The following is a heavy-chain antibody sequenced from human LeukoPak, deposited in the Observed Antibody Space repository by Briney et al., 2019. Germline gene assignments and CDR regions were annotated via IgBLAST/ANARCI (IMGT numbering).Heavy chain of an antibody. CDR2: TYYRSEWYY. J-gene: IGHJ4*02. CDR3: ARGYRYAFDY. Sequence: SQTLSLTCAISGDSVSSNSVGWHWIRQSPSRGLEWLGRTYYRSEWYYNYAVSVKSRITINPDTSKNQFSLRLNSVTPEDTAVYYCARGYRYAFDYWGQGTLVTVSS. D-gene: IGHD5-12*01. CDR1: GDSVSSNSVG. V-gene: IGHV6-1*01.